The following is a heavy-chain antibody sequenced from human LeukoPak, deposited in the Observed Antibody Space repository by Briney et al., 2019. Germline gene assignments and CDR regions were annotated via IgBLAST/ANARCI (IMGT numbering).Heavy chain of an antibody. V-gene: IGHV4-61*08. CDR2: IYYSGST. CDR1: GGSISSGGYY. CDR3: ARDGNNWKPHAFDI. J-gene: IGHJ3*02. D-gene: IGHD1-1*01. Sequence: SETLSLTCTVSGGSISSGGYYWSWIRQHPGKGLEWIGYIYYSGSTNYNPSLKSRVTISVDTSKNQFSLKLSSVTAADTAVYYCARDGNNWKPHAFDIWGQGTMVTVSS.